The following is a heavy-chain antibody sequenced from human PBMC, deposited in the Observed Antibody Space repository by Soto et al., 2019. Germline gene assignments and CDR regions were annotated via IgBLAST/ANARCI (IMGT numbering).Heavy chain of an antibody. CDR3: ARESGGATATLDYYFFFMDV. J-gene: IGHJ6*03. CDR1: GDTFNDYY. D-gene: IGHD5-12*01. CDR2: INPNGGVT. Sequence: QVQLVQSGAEVKKPGASVTVSCRSSGDTFNDYYIHWVRQAPGQGLEWMGWINPNGGVTKYAQKFQGWVSMTRDTSIRTVYMQLSSPRSDDTAVYYWARESGGATATLDYYFFFMDVWGTGTTVTVSS. V-gene: IGHV1-2*04.